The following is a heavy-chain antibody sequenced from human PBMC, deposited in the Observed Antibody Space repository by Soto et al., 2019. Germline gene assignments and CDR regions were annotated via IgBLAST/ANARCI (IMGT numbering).Heavy chain of an antibody. D-gene: IGHD6-19*01. V-gene: IGHV3-33*06. J-gene: IGHJ5*02. Sequence: GGSLRLSCAASGFIFSSYGMHWVRQAPGKGLEWVAGIWYDGSNTFYSDAVKGRFSISRDNSKNTVDLQMNSLRAEDTAVYYWAKSIAVAPGWLDPWGQGIQVTVSS. CDR2: IWYDGSNT. CDR3: AKSIAVAPGWLDP. CDR1: GFIFSSYG.